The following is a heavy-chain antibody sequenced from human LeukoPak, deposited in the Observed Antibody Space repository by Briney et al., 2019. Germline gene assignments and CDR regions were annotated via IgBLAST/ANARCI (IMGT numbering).Heavy chain of an antibody. Sequence: PSVTLSLTCTLSGGSICSYYWSCLRQPPGEGVEGIGYIYYSGSTNYNPSLKSRVTISVDTSKNQFSLKLSSVTAADTAVYYFAREDSKGFDPWGQGTLVTVSS. D-gene: IGHD3-22*01. V-gene: IGHV4-59*01. CDR1: GGSICSYY. CDR3: AREDSKGFDP. CDR2: IYYSGST. J-gene: IGHJ5*02.